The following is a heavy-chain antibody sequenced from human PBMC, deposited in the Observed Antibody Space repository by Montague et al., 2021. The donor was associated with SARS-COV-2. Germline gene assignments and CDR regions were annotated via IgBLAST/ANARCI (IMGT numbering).Heavy chain of an antibody. CDR2: ISHGGTT. J-gene: IGHJ4*02. CDR3: AREAKAVSGRLDS. D-gene: IGHD6-19*01. CDR1: SDSFSSSDW. V-gene: IGHV4-4*02. Sequence: SETLSLTCTVSSDSFSSSDWWSWVRQPPGKGLDWIGEISHGGTTYYKSSLKSRVTMSIDKSKNQFSLKLTSVTAADTAVYYCAREAKAVSGRLDSWGQGTLVTVSS.